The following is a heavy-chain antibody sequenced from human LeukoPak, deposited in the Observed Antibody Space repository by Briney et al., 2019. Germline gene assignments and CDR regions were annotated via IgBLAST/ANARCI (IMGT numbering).Heavy chain of an antibody. D-gene: IGHD3-22*01. Sequence: PGGSLRLSCTASGFTFSSYNMNWVRPAPGKGLEWVSSITSGSTYIYYADSVKGRFTISRDNAKNSLYLQMNSLRAEDTAVYYCAREFEVRSGGYYYFFDYWGQGTLVTVSS. V-gene: IGHV3-21*01. CDR2: ITSGSTYI. CDR3: AREFEVRSGGYYYFFDY. CDR1: GFTFSSYN. J-gene: IGHJ4*02.